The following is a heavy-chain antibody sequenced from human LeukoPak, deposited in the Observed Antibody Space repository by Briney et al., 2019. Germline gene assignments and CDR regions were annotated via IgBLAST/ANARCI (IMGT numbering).Heavy chain of an antibody. CDR2: INHSGST. D-gene: IGHD3-3*01. CDR3: ARSYEGYFDY. J-gene: IGHJ4*02. Sequence: PSETLSLTCAVYGGSFSGYYRSWIRQPPGKGLEWIGEINHSGSTNYNPSLKSRVTISVDTSKNQFSLKLSSVTAADTAVYYCARSYEGYFDYWGQGTLVTVSS. V-gene: IGHV4-34*01. CDR1: GGSFSGYY.